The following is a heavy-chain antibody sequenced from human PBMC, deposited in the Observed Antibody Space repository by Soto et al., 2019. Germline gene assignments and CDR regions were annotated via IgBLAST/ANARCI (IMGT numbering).Heavy chain of an antibody. Sequence: GSLRLSCAASGFTFSTKYMSLVRQAPGKGLEWVSVIYSGGSTFYADSVRGRFTISRDNSKNTVNLQMNSLRAEDTAVYYCARDPWAADYWGQGILVTVSS. J-gene: IGHJ4*02. CDR1: GFTFSTKY. CDR3: ARDPWAADY. D-gene: IGHD3-16*01. V-gene: IGHV3-66*01. CDR2: IYSGGST.